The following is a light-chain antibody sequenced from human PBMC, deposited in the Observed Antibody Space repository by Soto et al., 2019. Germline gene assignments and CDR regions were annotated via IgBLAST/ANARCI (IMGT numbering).Light chain of an antibody. Sequence: QSVLTQPPSVSGAPGQRVTISCTGSSYNIGAGYDVHWYKQLPGTAPKLIIYGNSNRPSGVPDRFSGSKSGTSASLAITGLQAEDEADYYCQSYDSSLSVVFGGGTKLTVL. J-gene: IGLJ2*01. CDR1: SYNIGAGYD. CDR2: GNS. CDR3: QSYDSSLSVV. V-gene: IGLV1-40*01.